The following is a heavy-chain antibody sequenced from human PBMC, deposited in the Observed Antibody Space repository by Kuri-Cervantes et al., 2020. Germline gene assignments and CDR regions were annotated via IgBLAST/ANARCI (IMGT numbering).Heavy chain of an antibody. V-gene: IGHV3-30*06. CDR3: AREVDAFDL. CDR2: FTYEGSDR. Sequence: GESLKISCAASGFTFSSYGMHWVRQAPGKGLEWVAVFTYEGSDRYYADSVKGRFIISRDNSKNTLDLQMNSLRAEDTAVYYCAREVDAFDLWGQGTVVTVSS. CDR1: GFTFSSYG. J-gene: IGHJ3*01.